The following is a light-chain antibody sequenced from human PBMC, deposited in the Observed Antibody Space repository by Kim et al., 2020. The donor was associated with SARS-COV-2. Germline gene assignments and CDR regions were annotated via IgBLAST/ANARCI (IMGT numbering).Light chain of an antibody. CDR3: QQYGSSPLT. J-gene: IGKJ4*01. Sequence: APGARASHSCRASHSVSSSYLALYQQKPGQAPRLLIYGASSRATGIPDRVSGSGSRTDFTLTISRLEPEDVAVYYCQQYGSSPLTFGGGTKVDIK. CDR1: HSVSSSY. CDR2: GAS. V-gene: IGKV3-20*01.